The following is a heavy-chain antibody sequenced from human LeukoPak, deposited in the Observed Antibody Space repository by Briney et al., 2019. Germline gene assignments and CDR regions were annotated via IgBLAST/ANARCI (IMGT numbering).Heavy chain of an antibody. V-gene: IGHV3-23*01. J-gene: IGHJ4*02. Sequence: GGSLRLSCAASGFTFSNFAMSWVRQTPGKGLEWVSIISRSGGSAYHADSAKGRFIISRDNSKNTLYLQMNSLRAEDAAVYYCARPAPMLTTAYYFDYWGQGTLVTVSS. D-gene: IGHD4-17*01. CDR1: GFTFSNFA. CDR3: ARPAPMLTTAYYFDY. CDR2: ISRSGGSA.